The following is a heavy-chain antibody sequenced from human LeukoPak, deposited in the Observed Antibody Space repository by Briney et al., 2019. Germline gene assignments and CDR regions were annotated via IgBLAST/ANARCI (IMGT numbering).Heavy chain of an antibody. V-gene: IGHV3-7*01. D-gene: IGHD3-3*01. CDR2: IKQDGSEK. CDR3: ARSREWILDY. Sequence: PGGSLRLSCAAFGFTFSSYWMSWVRQAPEKGLEWVANIKQDGSEKYYVDSVKGRFTISRDNDKNSLYLQMNSLRAEDTAVYYCARSREWILDYWGQGTLVTVSS. J-gene: IGHJ4*02. CDR1: GFTFSSYW.